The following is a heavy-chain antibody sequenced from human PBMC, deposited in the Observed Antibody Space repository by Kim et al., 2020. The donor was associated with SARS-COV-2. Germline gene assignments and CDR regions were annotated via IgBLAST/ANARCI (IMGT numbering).Heavy chain of an antibody. Sequence: GGSLRLSCAASGFSFSNNWMYWVRQAPGKGLVWVSRIDSDGSITNYADSVKGRFIISRDNGKNTLYLQMKSLRAEDTAVYYCAKVGYDWSIDYWGQGTLVTVYS. CDR1: GFSFSNNW. CDR3: AKVGYDWSIDY. J-gene: IGHJ4*02. V-gene: IGHV3-74*01. D-gene: IGHD3-9*01. CDR2: IDSDGSIT.